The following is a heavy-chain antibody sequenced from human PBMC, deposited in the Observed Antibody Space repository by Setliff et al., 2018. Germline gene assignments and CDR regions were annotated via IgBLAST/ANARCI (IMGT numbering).Heavy chain of an antibody. Sequence: QTGGSLRLSCAGSGFAFSGDDMHWVRQAPGKGLEWVAFIWYDGSNKYHADSVQGRFTISRDNSKNTLYLQMNSLRVEDTAVYYCAKGGKPPGYSSGWPDEVDYWGQGTLVTVSS. CDR2: IWYDGSNK. J-gene: IGHJ4*02. CDR3: AKGGKPPGYSSGWPDEVDY. D-gene: IGHD6-19*01. V-gene: IGHV3-30*02. CDR1: GFAFSGDD.